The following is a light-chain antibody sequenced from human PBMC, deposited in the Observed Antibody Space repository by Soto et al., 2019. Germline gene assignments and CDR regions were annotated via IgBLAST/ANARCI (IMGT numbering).Light chain of an antibody. J-gene: IGKJ2*01. CDR1: QSVRSSY. CDR2: GAS. V-gene: IGKV3-20*01. Sequence: EIVLTQSPGTLSLSPGERATLSCRASQSVRSSYLAWYQQKPGQAPRLLFYGASSRATGIPDRFSGSGSGTDFTLTISRLEPEDFAVYYCQQYGRSPGTFGQGTKLEIK. CDR3: QQYGRSPGT.